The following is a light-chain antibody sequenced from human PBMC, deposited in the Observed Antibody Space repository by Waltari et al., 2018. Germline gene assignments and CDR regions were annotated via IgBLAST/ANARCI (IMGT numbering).Light chain of an antibody. V-gene: IGLV2-14*01. J-gene: IGLJ2*01. CDR3: SSYTSSTTGI. CDR2: DVS. CDR1: SRDLGAYEY. Sequence: SALTHPDSVSGSPGQSITISCTGLSRDLGAYEYVSWYQQHPGKAPKVIIYDVSNRPSGVSNRFSGSKSGSSASLTISGLQAEDEADYYCSSYTSSTTGIFGGGTKLTVL.